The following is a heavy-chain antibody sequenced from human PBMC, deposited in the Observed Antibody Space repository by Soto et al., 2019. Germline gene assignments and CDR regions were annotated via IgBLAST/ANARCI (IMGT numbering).Heavy chain of an antibody. CDR2: VYMSGST. V-gene: IGHV4-4*07. J-gene: IGHJ4*02. CDR3: ARTVGATYYFDF. D-gene: IGHD1-26*01. Sequence: SETLSLTCTVSGDSMTKYYRSWIRQTAGKGLEWIGPVYMSGSTNYNPSLKSRVTMSIDTSNNHFSLDLKSVTAADTAVYYCARTVGATYYFDFWGQGALVTVSS. CDR1: GDSMTKYY.